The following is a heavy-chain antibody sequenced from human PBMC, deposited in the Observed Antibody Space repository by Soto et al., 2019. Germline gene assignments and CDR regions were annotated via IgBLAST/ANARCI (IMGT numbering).Heavy chain of an antibody. CDR2: ISGSDGRT. Sequence: PGGSLRLSCAASGFTFSSYAMSWVRQAPGKGLEWVSTISGSDGRTYSTDSVKGRFTISRDNSRNTAYLQMNSLRVEDTAVYYCAKGVSQHTPLALFDYWGRGTLVTVSS. J-gene: IGHJ4*02. CDR3: AKGVSQHTPLALFDY. D-gene: IGHD5-18*01. CDR1: GFTFSSYA. V-gene: IGHV3-23*01.